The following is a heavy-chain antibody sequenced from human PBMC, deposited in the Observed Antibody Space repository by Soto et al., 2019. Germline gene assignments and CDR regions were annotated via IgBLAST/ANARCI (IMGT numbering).Heavy chain of an antibody. J-gene: IGHJ4*02. D-gene: IGHD3-22*01. CDR2: IKSKASGGTT. CDR3: TWDTSGYYYPSH. CDR1: GFTFPDAW. V-gene: IGHV3-15*07. Sequence: ESGGGLVKPGGSLRLSCAASGFTFPDAWMNWVRQAPGKGLEWVGHIKSKASGGTTDYAAPVKGRFTISRDDSKNTLYLQMNNLKTEDTAVYYCTWDTSGYYYPSHWGQGTLVTVSS.